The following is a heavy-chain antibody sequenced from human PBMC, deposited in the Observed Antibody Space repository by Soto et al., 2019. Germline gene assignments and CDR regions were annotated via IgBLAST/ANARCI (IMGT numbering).Heavy chain of an antibody. Sequence: QVQLVESGGGVVQPGRSLRLSCAASGFTFSSYGMHWVRQAPGKGLEWVAVISYDGSNKYYADSVKGRFTISRDNSKNTLYLQMNSLRAEDTAVYYCAKDGGDYDILTGYYGGYYYGMDVW. V-gene: IGHV3-30*18. J-gene: IGHJ6*01. CDR1: GFTFSSYG. CDR3: AKDGGDYDILTGYYGGYYYGMDV. D-gene: IGHD3-9*01. CDR2: ISYDGSNK.